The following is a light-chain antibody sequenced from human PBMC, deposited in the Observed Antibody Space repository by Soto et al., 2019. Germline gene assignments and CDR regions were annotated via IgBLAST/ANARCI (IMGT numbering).Light chain of an antibody. CDR3: MQATHWPWT. Sequence: DVVVTRSPLCLPWSLLQPASISCMPSQILVLSDGNTYLSWLQQRPGQSPRRLIYVVSDRDSGVPDRFSGSGSGTDFTLKISRVEAEDVGVYYCMQATHWPWTFGKGTKVDI. CDR1: QILVLSDGNTY. V-gene: IGKV2-30*02. J-gene: IGKJ1*01. CDR2: VVS.